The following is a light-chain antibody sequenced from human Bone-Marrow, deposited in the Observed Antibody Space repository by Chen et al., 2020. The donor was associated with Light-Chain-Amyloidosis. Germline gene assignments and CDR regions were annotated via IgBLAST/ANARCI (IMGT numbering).Light chain of an antibody. CDR3: QSADSSGTYEVI. CDR1: DLPTKY. CDR2: RDT. V-gene: IGLV3-25*03. Sequence: SYELTQPTSVSVYPGQTARLTCSGDDLPTKYAYWYQQKPGQAPVLVIHRDTERPSGISERFSGSSSGTTATLTISGVQAEDEADYHCQSADSSGTYEVIFGGGTKLTVL. J-gene: IGLJ2*01.